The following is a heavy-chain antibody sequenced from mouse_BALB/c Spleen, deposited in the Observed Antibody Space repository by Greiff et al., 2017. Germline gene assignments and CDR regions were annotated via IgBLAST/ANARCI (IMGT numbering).Heavy chain of an antibody. CDR2: ISYDGSN. D-gene: IGHD2-10*02. Sequence: EVQLQQSGPDLVKPSQSLSLTCTVTGYSITSGYYWNWIRQFPGNKLEWMGYISYDGSNNYNPSLKNRISITRDTSKNQFFLKLNSVTTEDTATYYCAREYDYFDYWGQGTTLTVSA. J-gene: IGHJ2*01. CDR1: GYSITSGYY. V-gene: IGHV3-6*02. CDR3: AREYDYFDY.